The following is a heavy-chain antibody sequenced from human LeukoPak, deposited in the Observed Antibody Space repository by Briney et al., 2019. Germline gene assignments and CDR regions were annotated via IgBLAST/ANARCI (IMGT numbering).Heavy chain of an antibody. V-gene: IGHV3-21*01. CDR1: RFTFSSYS. J-gene: IGHJ6*03. CDR2: ISSSSSYI. D-gene: IGHD5-12*01. Sequence: GGSLRPSCAASRFTFSSYSMNWVRQAPGKGLEWVSSISSSSSYIYYADSVKGRFTISRDNAKNSLYLQMNSLRAEDTAVYYCARWFCSGYDCYMDVWGKGTTVTISS. CDR3: ARWFCSGYDCYMDV.